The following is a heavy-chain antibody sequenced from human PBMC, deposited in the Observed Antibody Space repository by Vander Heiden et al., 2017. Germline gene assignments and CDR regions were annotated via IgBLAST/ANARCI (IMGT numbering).Heavy chain of an antibody. CDR2: ISSSRSTI. CDR1: GFTFSSFT. Sequence: EVQLVESGGGLAQPGGSLRLSCAACGFTFSSFTMNWVRQAPGKGLEWVSYISSSRSTIYYADSVKGRFTISRDNAKNSLYLQMISLRDEDTAVYYCATAAIGPPWVDYYYGMDVWGRGTTVTVSS. J-gene: IGHJ6*02. V-gene: IGHV3-48*02. CDR3: ATAAIGPPWVDYYYGMDV.